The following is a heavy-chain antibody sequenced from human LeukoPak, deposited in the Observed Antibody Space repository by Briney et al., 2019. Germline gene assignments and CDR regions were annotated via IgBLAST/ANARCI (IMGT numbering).Heavy chain of an antibody. J-gene: IGHJ4*02. Sequence: PSETLSLTCTVSGGSISSYYWSWIRQPPGKGLEWIGYIYYSGSTNYNPSLKSRVTISVDRSKNQFSLKLSSVTAADTAVYYCARGGPAKDDFWSGFDYWGQGTLVTVSS. V-gene: IGHV4-59*12. CDR3: ARGGPAKDDFWSGFDY. CDR1: GGSISSYY. CDR2: IYYSGST. D-gene: IGHD3-3*01.